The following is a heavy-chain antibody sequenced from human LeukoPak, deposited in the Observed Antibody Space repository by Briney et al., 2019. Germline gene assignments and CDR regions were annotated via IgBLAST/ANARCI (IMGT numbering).Heavy chain of an antibody. V-gene: IGHV3-30*18. Sequence: GGSLRLSCAASGFTISSYGMHWVRQAPGKGLEWVAVISYDGSNKYYADSVKGRFTISRDNSKNTLYLQMYSLRAEDTAVYFCVKEPTSYSSGWYFQHWGQGTLVTVSS. D-gene: IGHD6-25*01. CDR3: VKEPTSYSSGWYFQH. J-gene: IGHJ1*01. CDR1: GFTISSYG. CDR2: ISYDGSNK.